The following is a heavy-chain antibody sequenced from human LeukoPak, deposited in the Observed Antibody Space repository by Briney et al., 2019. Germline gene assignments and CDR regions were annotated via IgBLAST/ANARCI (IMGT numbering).Heavy chain of an antibody. J-gene: IGHJ4*02. CDR2: ISSSSSYI. V-gene: IGHV3-21*01. CDR1: GFTFSSYS. CDR3: ARSSCSTLGPCYFDY. Sequence: AGGSLRLSCAASGFTFSSYSMNWVRQAPGKGLEWVSSISSSSSYIYYADSVKGRFTISRDNAKNSLYLQMNSLRAEDTAVYYCARSSCSTLGPCYFDYWGQGTLVTVSS. D-gene: IGHD2-2*01.